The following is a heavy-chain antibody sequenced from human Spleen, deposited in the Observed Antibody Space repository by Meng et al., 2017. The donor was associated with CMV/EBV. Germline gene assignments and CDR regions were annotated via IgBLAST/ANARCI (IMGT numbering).Heavy chain of an antibody. CDR2: IYYSGNT. J-gene: IGHJ5*02. Sequence: SGGSISSGDYYWSWIRQPPGKGLEWIGYIYYSGNTHYNPSLKSRITISEDTSKNQFSLKLSSVTAADTAVYYCARDGGGAGNWFDPWGQGTLVTVSS. D-gene: IGHD2-21*01. V-gene: IGHV4-30-4*08. CDR3: ARDGGGAGNWFDP. CDR1: GGSISSGDYY.